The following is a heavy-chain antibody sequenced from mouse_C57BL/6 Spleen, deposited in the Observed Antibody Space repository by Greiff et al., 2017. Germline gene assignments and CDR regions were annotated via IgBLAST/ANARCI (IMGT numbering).Heavy chain of an antibody. J-gene: IGHJ3*01. CDR2: IYPGSGST. Sequence: QVQLQQPGAELVKPGASVKMSCKASGYTFTSYWITWVKQRPGQGLEWIGEIYPGSGSTNYNEKFESKATLTVDTSSSTAYMQLSSLTSEDSAVYYCANYYGSSYGFAYWGQGTLVTVSA. V-gene: IGHV1-55*01. CDR3: ANYYGSSYGFAY. CDR1: GYTFTSYW. D-gene: IGHD1-1*01.